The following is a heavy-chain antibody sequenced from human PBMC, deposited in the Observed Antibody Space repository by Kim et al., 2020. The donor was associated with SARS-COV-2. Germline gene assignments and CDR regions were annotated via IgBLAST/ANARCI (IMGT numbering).Heavy chain of an antibody. J-gene: IGHJ6*02. CDR1: GFTFSSYG. CDR2: ISYDGSNK. Sequence: GGSLRLSCAASGFTFSSYGMHWVRQAPGKGLEWVAVISYDGSNKYYADSVKGRFTISRDNSKNKNTLYLQMNSLRAEDTAVYYCAKGGLHYDSSGDYYYYSVMDVWGQWTTVTVSS. D-gene: IGHD3-22*01. CDR3: AKGGLHYDSSGDYYYYSVMDV. V-gene: IGHV3-30*18.